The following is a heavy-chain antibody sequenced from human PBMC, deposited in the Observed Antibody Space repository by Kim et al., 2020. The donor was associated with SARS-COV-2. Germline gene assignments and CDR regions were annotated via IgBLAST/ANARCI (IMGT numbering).Heavy chain of an antibody. J-gene: IGHJ4*02. CDR3: ARQVRVWRHLAH. V-gene: IGHV4-39*01. D-gene: IGHD2-21*01. Sequence: SETLSLTCTVSGVSIDTSDYYWAWIRQPPGQGLEWIATIYFTGTTFYSPSLKSRATVSIDTSKDQFSLDLNSVTTTDPSMDYCARQVRVWRHLAHWGQG. CDR2: IYFTGTT. CDR1: GVSIDTSDYY.